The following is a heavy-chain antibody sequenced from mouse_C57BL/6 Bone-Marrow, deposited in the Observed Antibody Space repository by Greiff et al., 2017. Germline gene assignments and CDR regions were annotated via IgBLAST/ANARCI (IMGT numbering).Heavy chain of an antibody. D-gene: IGHD1-1*01. CDR3: AREGSSYGYYAMDY. V-gene: IGHV1-80*01. CDR2: IYPGDGDT. J-gene: IGHJ4*01. CDR1: GYPFSSYW. Sequence: VKLVESGAELVKPGASVKISCKASGYPFSSYWMNWVKQRPGKGLEWIGQIYPGDGDTNYNGKFKGKATLTADKSSSTAYMQLSSLTSEDSAVYFCAREGSSYGYYAMDYWGQGTSVTVSS.